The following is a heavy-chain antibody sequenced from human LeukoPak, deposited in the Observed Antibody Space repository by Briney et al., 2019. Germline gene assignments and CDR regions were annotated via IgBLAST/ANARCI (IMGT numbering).Heavy chain of an antibody. CDR1: GFTFSSYA. CDR2: IKQDGSEK. Sequence: GGSLRLSCAASGFTFSSYAMHWVRQAPGKGLEWVANIKQDGSEKYYVDSVKGRFTISRDNAKNSLYLQMNSLRAEDTAVYYCARDEVGFDPWGQGTLVTVSS. V-gene: IGHV3-7*01. CDR3: ARDEVGFDP. J-gene: IGHJ5*02. D-gene: IGHD2-15*01.